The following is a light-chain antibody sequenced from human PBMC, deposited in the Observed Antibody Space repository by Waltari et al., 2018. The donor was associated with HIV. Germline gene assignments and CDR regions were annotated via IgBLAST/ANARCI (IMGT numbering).Light chain of an antibody. Sequence: SYELIQPPSASVSPGQTASITCSGHNLGDKYASWYQQRPGQAPILVIYQDNKRPSGIPERFSGSNSGNIATLTISETQAIDEADYYCQAWDSDTYLFGTGTKVTVL. V-gene: IGLV3-1*01. CDR1: NLGDKY. CDR2: QDN. J-gene: IGLJ1*01. CDR3: QAWDSDTYL.